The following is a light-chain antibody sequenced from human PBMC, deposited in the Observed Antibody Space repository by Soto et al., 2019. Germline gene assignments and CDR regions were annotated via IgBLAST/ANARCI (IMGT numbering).Light chain of an antibody. J-gene: IGKJ4*01. CDR2: DAS. Sequence: IVLTQSPATFSLSPGERATLSCRASDSVGNYLAWYQEKPGQAPRLLIYDASNRATGIPPRFSGSGSGTDFTLTISSLEPEDFAVYYCQQRSSWPPPTFGGGTKVDIK. CDR1: DSVGNY. V-gene: IGKV3-11*01. CDR3: QQRSSWPPPT.